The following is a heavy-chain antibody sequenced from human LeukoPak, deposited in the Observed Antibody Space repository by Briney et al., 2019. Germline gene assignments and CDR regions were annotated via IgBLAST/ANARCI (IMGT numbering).Heavy chain of an antibody. V-gene: IGHV3-23*01. CDR1: RFTFSSYA. Sequence: GGSLRLSCAASRFTFSSYAMSWVRQAPGKGLEWVSVISGGGAGTYYADSVKGRFTISRDNSKNTLYLQMYSLRAEDTAVYYCARLPAAINGYFDPWGQGTLVTVSS. D-gene: IGHD2-2*01. CDR2: ISGGGAGT. J-gene: IGHJ5*02. CDR3: ARLPAAINGYFDP.